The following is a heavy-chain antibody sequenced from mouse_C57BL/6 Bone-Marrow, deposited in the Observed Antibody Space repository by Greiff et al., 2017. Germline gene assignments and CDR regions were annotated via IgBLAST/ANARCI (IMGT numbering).Heavy chain of an antibody. D-gene: IGHD1-1*01. CDR2: IDPENGDT. CDR1: GFNIKDDY. V-gene: IGHV14-4*01. CDR3: TTRDYYGSRRYFDV. J-gene: IGHJ1*03. Sequence: EVKLQESGAELVRPGASVKLSCTASGFNIKDDYMHWVQQRPEQGLEWIGWIDPENGDTEYASKFQGKATITADTSSNTAYLQLSSLTSEDTAVYYCTTRDYYGSRRYFDVWGTGTTVTVSS.